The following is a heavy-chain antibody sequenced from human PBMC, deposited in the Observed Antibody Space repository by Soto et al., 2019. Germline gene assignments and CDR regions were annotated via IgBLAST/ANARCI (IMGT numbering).Heavy chain of an antibody. V-gene: IGHV4-59*01. J-gene: IGHJ5*02. CDR3: ARGCSSTSCYYNWFDP. D-gene: IGHD2-2*01. CDR1: GGSLSSYY. CDR2: ISYSGTT. Sequence: SETLSLTCTVSGGSLSSYYWSWIRRPPGMGLEWIASISYSGTTNYNSSLKSRVTISIDTSKNQFSLKFNSVTAADTAVYYCARGCSSTSCYYNWFDPWGQGTLVNVSS.